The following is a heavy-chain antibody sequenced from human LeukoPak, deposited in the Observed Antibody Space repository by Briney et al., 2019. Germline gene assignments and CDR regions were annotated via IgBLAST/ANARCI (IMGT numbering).Heavy chain of an antibody. CDR1: GGSINNYY. CDR2: IYYSGSA. CDR3: ARNGDYYEKSGYYYLFDF. V-gene: IGHV4-59*01. D-gene: IGHD3-22*01. Sequence: SETLSLTCTVSGGSINNYYWSWIRQPPGKGLEYIGYIYYSGSANYNPSLKSRVTISVDPSKNQFSLKLSSVTAADTAVYYCARNGDYYEKSGYYYLFDFWGQGTLVTVSS. J-gene: IGHJ4*02.